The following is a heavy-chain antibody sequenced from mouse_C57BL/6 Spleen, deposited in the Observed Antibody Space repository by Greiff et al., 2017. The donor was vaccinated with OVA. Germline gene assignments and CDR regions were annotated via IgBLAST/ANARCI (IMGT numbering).Heavy chain of an antibody. CDR1: GYTFTDYY. D-gene: IGHD1-1*01. CDR3: ARGLLDWYFDV. J-gene: IGHJ1*03. CDR2: INPYNGGT. Sequence: VQLKESGPVLVKPGASVKMSCKASGYTFTDYYMNWVKQTHGKSLEWIGVINPYNGGTSYKQKFKGKATLTVDKSSSTAYLELNCLTSEDSAVYYCARGLLDWYFDVWGTGTTVTVSS. V-gene: IGHV1-19*01.